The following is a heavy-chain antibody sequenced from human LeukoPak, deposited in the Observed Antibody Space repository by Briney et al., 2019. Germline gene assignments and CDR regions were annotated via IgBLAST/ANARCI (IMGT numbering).Heavy chain of an antibody. V-gene: IGHV4-34*01. J-gene: IGHJ4*02. CDR2: INHSGST. CDR1: GGSFSGYY. D-gene: IGHD6-13*01. CDR3: ARGSGLAAAEYFDY. Sequence: SETLSLTCAVYGGSFSGYYWSWIRQPPGKGLEWIGGINHSGSTNYNPSLKSRVTISVDTSKNQFSLKLSSVTAADTAVYYCARGSGLAAAEYFDYWGQGTLVTVSS.